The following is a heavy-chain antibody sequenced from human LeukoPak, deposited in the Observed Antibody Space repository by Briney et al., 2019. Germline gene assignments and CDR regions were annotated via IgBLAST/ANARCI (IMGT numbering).Heavy chain of an antibody. CDR2: IYHSGST. CDR1: GASISSSNW. Sequence: SETLSLTCAVSGASISSSNWWSWVRQPPGKGLEWIGEIYHSGSTNYNPSLKSRVTISVDKSKNQFSLKLSSVTAADTAVYYCARGEFDGGVYFDYWGQGTLVTVSS. D-gene: IGHD3-16*01. V-gene: IGHV4-4*02. CDR3: ARGEFDGGVYFDY. J-gene: IGHJ4*02.